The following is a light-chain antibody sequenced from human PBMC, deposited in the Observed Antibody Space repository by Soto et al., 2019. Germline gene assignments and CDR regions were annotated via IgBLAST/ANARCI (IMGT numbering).Light chain of an antibody. V-gene: IGKV1-16*02. CDR2: GAS. CDR1: QDILNH. Sequence: DIQMTQSPSSLSASVGDRVTITCRASQDILNHLTWFQQKPGKAPKSLIYGASNLHSGVSPKFSGSGFVTEFTLTISSLQPEDFATYYCQQYATSPSTFGQGTKLEI. CDR3: QQYATSPST. J-gene: IGKJ2*01.